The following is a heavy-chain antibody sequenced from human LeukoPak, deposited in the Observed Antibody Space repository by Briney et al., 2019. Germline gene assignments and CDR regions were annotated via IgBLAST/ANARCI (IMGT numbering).Heavy chain of an antibody. J-gene: IGHJ4*02. CDR2: IYYSGST. Sequence: PSETLSLTCTVSGGSISSYYWGWIRQPPGKGLEWIGSIYYSGSTYYNPSLKSRVTMSVDTSKNQFSLKLSSVTAADTAVYYCARYSTGSGWYYYFDYWGQGTLVTVSS. CDR1: GGSISSYY. V-gene: IGHV4-39*01. CDR3: ARYSTGSGWYYYFDY. D-gene: IGHD6-19*01.